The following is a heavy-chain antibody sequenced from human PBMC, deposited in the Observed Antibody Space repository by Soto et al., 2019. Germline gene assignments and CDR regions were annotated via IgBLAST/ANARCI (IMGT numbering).Heavy chain of an antibody. CDR1: GFTFSSYA. V-gene: IGHV3-30-3*01. D-gene: IGHD6-25*01. Sequence: QVQLVESGGGVVQPGRSLRLSCAASGFTFSSYAMHWVRQAPGKGLEWVAVISYDGSNKYYADSVKGRFTISRDNSKNTLYLQMNSLRAADTAVYYCASRSGGQDYWGQGTLVTVSS. CDR3: ASRSGGQDY. CDR2: ISYDGSNK. J-gene: IGHJ4*02.